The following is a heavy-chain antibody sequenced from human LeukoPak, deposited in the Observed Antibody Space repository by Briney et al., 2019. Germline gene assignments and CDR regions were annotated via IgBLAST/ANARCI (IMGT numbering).Heavy chain of an antibody. CDR3: AKEGYDFWSGYYPQPHDY. CDR1: GFTFSSYA. CDR2: IRYDGSNK. D-gene: IGHD3-3*01. V-gene: IGHV3-30*02. J-gene: IGHJ4*02. Sequence: GGSLRLSCAASGFTFSSYAMSWVRQAPGKGLEWVAFIRYDGSNKYYADSVKGRFTISRDNSKNTLYLQMNSLRAEDTAVYYCAKEGYDFWSGYYPQPHDYWGQGTLVTVSS.